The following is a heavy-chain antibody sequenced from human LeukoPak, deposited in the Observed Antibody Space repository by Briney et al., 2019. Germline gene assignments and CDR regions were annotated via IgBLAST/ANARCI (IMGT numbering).Heavy chain of an antibody. CDR3: ASHGGDILTGFRPYYYGMDV. D-gene: IGHD3-9*01. Sequence: GASVNVSCKASGYTFTSYGISWVRQAPGQGLEWMGWISAYNGNTNYAQKLQGRVTMTTDTSTSTAYMELSSLRSEDTAVYYCASHGGDILTGFRPYYYGMDVWGQGTTVTVSS. V-gene: IGHV1-18*01. CDR2: ISAYNGNT. CDR1: GYTFTSYG. J-gene: IGHJ6*02.